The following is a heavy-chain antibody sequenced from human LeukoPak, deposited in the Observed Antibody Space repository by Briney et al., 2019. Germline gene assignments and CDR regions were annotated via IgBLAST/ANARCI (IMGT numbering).Heavy chain of an antibody. J-gene: IGHJ3*02. V-gene: IGHV4-4*02. CDR2: IYHSGST. Sequence: SGTLSLTCAVSGGSTSSSNWWSWVRQPPGKGLEWIGEIYHSGSTNYNPSLKSRVTISVDKSKNQFSLKLSSVTAADTAVYYCASGLLWFEEFSDAFDIWGQGTMVTVSS. CDR3: ASGLLWFEEFSDAFDI. CDR1: GGSTSSSNW. D-gene: IGHD3-10*01.